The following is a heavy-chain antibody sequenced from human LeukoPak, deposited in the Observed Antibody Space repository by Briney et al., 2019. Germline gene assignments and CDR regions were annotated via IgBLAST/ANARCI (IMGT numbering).Heavy chain of an antibody. V-gene: IGHV3-64*05. D-gene: IGHD2-15*01. CDR3: VYQVQGVVE. CDR1: GFTFSGYV. Sequence: GGSLRLSCSASGFTFSGYVMHWVRQAPGKGLEYVSGISGDGASTYYADSVKGRFTISRDNSKNTLYVQMTSLRAEDTAVYYCVYQVQGVVEWGQGTLVTVSS. J-gene: IGHJ4*02. CDR2: ISGDGAST.